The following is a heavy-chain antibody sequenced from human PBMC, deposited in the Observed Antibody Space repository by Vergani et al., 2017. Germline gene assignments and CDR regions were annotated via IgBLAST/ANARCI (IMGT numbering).Heavy chain of an antibody. Sequence: QVQLVQSGAEVKKPGASVKLSCKASGYSFTTYDINWVRQALGHGLEWVGWINPNSGNTGYARRFEGRVTITRGTAISTAYMELSGLYSDDTAVYYCTRGLPRTLTTETYYFDDWGQGTLVSVSP. CDR2: INPNSGNT. J-gene: IGHJ4*02. CDR3: TRGLPRTLTTETYYFDD. D-gene: IGHD1-14*01. CDR1: GYSFTTYD. V-gene: IGHV1-8*03.